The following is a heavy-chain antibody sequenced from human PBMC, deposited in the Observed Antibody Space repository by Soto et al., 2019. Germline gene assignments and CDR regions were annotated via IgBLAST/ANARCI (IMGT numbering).Heavy chain of an antibody. CDR2: IYHSGST. Sequence: QVQLQESGPGLVKPSGTLSLTCAVSGASISSSNWWSWVRQPPGKGLEWIGEIYHSGSTNYNPSLKRRVTISVDKARNQVSLKLSSVTAADTAVYYCARRWGEGRVDYWGQGTLVTVSS. CDR3: ARRWGEGRVDY. CDR1: GASISSSNW. V-gene: IGHV4-4*02. J-gene: IGHJ4*02. D-gene: IGHD3-10*01.